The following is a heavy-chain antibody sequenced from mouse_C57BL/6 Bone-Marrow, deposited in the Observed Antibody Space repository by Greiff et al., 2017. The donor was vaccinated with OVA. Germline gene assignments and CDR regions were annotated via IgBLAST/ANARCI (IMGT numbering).Heavy chain of an antibody. CDR2: INPSSGYT. V-gene: IGHV1-4*01. J-gene: IGHJ3*01. CDR3: ARSTIYYDYDGFAY. CDR1: GYTFTSYT. D-gene: IGHD2-4*01. Sequence: LVESGAELARPGASVKMSCKASGYTFTSYTMHWVKQRPGQGLEWIGYINPSSGYTKYNQKFKDKATLTADKSSSTAYMQLSSLTSEDSAVYYCARSTIYYDYDGFAYWGQGTLVTVSA.